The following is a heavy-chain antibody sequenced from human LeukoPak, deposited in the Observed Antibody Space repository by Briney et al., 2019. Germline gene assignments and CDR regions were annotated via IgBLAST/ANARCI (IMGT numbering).Heavy chain of an antibody. CDR1: GGSISSGDYY. D-gene: IGHD3-10*01. CDR2: IYYSGST. V-gene: IGHV4-30-4*01. Sequence: SQTLSLTCTVSGGSISSGDYYWSWIRQPPGKGLEWIGYIYYSGSTYYNPSLKSRVIISVDTSKNQFSLKLSSVTAADTAVYYCARDATYYYGSGSYEAIDYWGQGTLVTVSS. J-gene: IGHJ4*02. CDR3: ARDATYYYGSGSYEAIDY.